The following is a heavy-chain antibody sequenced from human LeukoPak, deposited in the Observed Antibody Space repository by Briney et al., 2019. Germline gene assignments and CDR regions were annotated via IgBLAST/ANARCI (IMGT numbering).Heavy chain of an antibody. CDR2: IWYDGSNK. CDR1: GFTFSSYG. D-gene: IGHD1-14*01. Sequence: GGSLRLSCAASGFTFSSYGMHWVRQAPGKGLEWVAVIWYDGSNKYYADSVKGRFTISRNNSKNTLYLQMNSLRVEDTAVYYCARDKGTGSGMDVWGQGTTVTVSS. V-gene: IGHV3-33*01. CDR3: ARDKGTGSGMDV. J-gene: IGHJ6*02.